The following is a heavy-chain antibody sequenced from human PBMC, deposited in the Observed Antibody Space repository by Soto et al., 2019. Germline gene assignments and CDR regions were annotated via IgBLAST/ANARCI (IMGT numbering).Heavy chain of an antibody. CDR1: GFNFNIYS. Sequence: EVRLVESGGGLVQPGGSLRLSCAASGFNFNIYSMHWVRQAPGKGLVWVSRVNSVGTSTHYADSVKGRFPISRDSAKNTLDLQMNTLISEDPAVYFCARLPRDYEGYWGQGTLVIVSS. CDR3: ARLPRDYEGY. D-gene: IGHD3-22*01. CDR2: VNSVGTST. V-gene: IGHV3-74*01. J-gene: IGHJ4*01.